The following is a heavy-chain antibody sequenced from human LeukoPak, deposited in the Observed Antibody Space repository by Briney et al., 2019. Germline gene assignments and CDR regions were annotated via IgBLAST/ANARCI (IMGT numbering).Heavy chain of an antibody. V-gene: IGHV3-21*01. CDR3: ARDYVYCGGDCFVDY. CDR2: LSGSSSYI. CDR1: GFPFSSYT. Sequence: GGAPRLSCAASGFPFSSYTMNWGRPAPGVGVGGVSSLSGSSSYIFYADSVKGRFTISRDNAKNSLYLQMNSLRADDTAVYYCARDYVYCGGDCFVDYWGQGTLVTVSS. J-gene: IGHJ4*02. D-gene: IGHD2-21*02.